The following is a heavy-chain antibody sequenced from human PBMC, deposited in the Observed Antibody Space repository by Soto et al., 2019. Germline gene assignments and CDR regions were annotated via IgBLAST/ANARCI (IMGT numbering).Heavy chain of an antibody. CDR2: IYWDDDY. CDR1: GFSLSTTGVG. V-gene: IGHV2-5*02. J-gene: IGHJ6*02. Sequence: QITLKESGPTLVKPTQPLTLTCTFSGFSLSTTGVGVGWIRQPPGRALEWLALIYWDDDYRYSASLKSRLTVTKDTAKNQVVLTMTNMDPVDTATYYCAHKGGRGAGMDVWGQGTTVTVSS. D-gene: IGHD2-15*01. CDR3: AHKGGRGAGMDV.